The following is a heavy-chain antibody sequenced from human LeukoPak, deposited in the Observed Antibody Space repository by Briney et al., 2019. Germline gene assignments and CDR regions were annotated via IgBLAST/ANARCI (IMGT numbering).Heavy chain of an antibody. CDR3: ARDPPESIIVVVPTFDY. CDR2: ISYDGSNK. V-gene: IGHV3-30-3*01. Sequence: GGSLRLSCAASGFTFSSYAMHWVRQAPGKGLEWVAVISYDGSNKYYADSVKGRFTISRDNSKNTLYLQMNSLRAEDTAVYFCARDPPESIIVVVPTFDYWGQGTLVTVSS. J-gene: IGHJ4*02. CDR1: GFTFSSYA. D-gene: IGHD2-2*01.